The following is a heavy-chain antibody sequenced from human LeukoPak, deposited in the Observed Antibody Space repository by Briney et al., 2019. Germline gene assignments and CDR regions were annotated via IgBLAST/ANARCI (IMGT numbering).Heavy chain of an antibody. D-gene: IGHD6-19*01. V-gene: IGHV3-72*01. CDR2: SRNKANSYTT. CDR1: GFIFSDHF. CDR3: ARGRYSSGWYAEY. J-gene: IGHJ4*02. Sequence: PGGPLRLSCAASGFIFSDHFMDWVRQAPGKGLEWVGRSRNKANSYTTEYAASVRGRFTISRDDSKNSVYLQMNSVKTEDTAVYYCARGRYSSGWYAEYWGQGTLVTVSS.